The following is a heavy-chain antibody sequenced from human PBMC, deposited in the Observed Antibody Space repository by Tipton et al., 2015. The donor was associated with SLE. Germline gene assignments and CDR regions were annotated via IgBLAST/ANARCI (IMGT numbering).Heavy chain of an antibody. CDR1: GFTVGSNH. V-gene: IGHV3-53*04. CDR3: AKDTVHYESEGMVV. CDR2: IYSGGST. Sequence: SLRLSCAASGFTVGSNHMSWVRQAPGKGLEWVPVIYSGGSTYHAHSVTCPFTIPRHNSKTTLYLQMKSLRAGDTDMYYCAKDTVHYESEGMVVWGPGTAVTLSS. J-gene: IGHJ6*02. D-gene: IGHD3-3*01.